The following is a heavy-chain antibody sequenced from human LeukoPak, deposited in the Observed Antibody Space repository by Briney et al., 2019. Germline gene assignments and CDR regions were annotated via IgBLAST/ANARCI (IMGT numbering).Heavy chain of an antibody. V-gene: IGHV3-33*01. CDR2: IWSDGSNK. CDR1: GFTFSHYG. CDR3: ARDAQRGFDYSNSLKF. Sequence: GGSLRLSCAASGFTFSHYGFHWVRQAPGKGLEGVAVIWSDGSNKYYGNSVKGRFIIYRDDSQKTVYLQMNSLRAEDTAVYYCARDAQRGFDYSNSLKFWGQGALVTVSS. D-gene: IGHD4-11*01. J-gene: IGHJ4*02.